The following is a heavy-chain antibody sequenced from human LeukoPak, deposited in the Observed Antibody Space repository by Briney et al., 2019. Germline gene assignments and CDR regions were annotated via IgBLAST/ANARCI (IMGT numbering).Heavy chain of an antibody. V-gene: IGHV3-7*03. CDR2: IREDGSEK. Sequence: GGSLRLSCAASGFTFTDRWMTWVRQAPGKGLQWVASIREDGSEKKYVDSVKGRFTISRDNAKNSLYLQMNSLRDEDTAVYYCARVARRGDPDYWGQGTLVTVSS. CDR3: ARVARRGDPDY. CDR1: GFTFTDRW. J-gene: IGHJ4*02. D-gene: IGHD7-27*01.